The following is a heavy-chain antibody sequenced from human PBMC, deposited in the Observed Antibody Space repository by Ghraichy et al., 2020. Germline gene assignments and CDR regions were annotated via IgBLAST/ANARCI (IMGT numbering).Heavy chain of an antibody. CDR1: GFTFSSSW. D-gene: IGHD2-15*01. Sequence: GGSLRLSCAASGFTFSSSWMSWVRQAPGKGLEWVANIKQDGSEKYYVDSVKGRFTISRDNVKNSVYLQMNSLRAEDTAVYYCARDRSAAHWGQGTLVTVSS. CDR2: IKQDGSEK. V-gene: IGHV3-7*05. J-gene: IGHJ4*02. CDR3: ARDRSAAH.